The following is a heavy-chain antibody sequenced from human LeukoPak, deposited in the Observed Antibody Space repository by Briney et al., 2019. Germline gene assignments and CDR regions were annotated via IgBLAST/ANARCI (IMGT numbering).Heavy chain of an antibody. CDR2: IKSKTDSGTT. V-gene: IGHV3-15*07. CDR1: GFTFSNAW. J-gene: IGHJ5*02. Sequence: GGSLRLSCAASGFTFSNAWMNWVRQAPGKGLEWVGRIKSKTDSGTTDYAAPVKGRFTISRDDSKNTLYLQMNSLKTEDTAVYYCTTEGGVSYRGGDCYWTFDPWGQGTLVTVSS. CDR3: TTEGGVSYRGGDCYWTFDP. D-gene: IGHD2-21*02.